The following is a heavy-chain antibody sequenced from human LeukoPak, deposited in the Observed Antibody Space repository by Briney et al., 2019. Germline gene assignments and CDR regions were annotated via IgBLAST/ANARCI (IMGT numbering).Heavy chain of an antibody. D-gene: IGHD1-26*01. Sequence: GGSLRLSCPASGFTFSSYSMHGVRQAPGKGLEWVAVISYDGSNKYYADSVKGRFTISRDNSKNTLYLQMNSLRAEDTAVYYCARASPAGSSPFDYWGQGTLVTVSS. J-gene: IGHJ4*02. CDR1: GFTFSSYS. CDR2: ISYDGSNK. V-gene: IGHV3-30-3*01. CDR3: ARASPAGSSPFDY.